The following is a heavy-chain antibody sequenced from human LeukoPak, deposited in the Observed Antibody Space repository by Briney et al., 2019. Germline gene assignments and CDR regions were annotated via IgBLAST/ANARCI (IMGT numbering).Heavy chain of an antibody. J-gene: IGHJ4*02. CDR3: AKRVGGTPEL. V-gene: IGHV3-7*03. CDR2: INQDGSEK. D-gene: IGHD1-26*01. Sequence: PGGSLTLSCTPSGFTFSSYLMSWVRPALGKGVDGVANINQDGSEKYYVDSVKGRFTISRDNAKKTVYLQMNSLRAGDTALYYCAKRVGGTPELWGLGTLVIVSS. CDR1: GFTFSSYL.